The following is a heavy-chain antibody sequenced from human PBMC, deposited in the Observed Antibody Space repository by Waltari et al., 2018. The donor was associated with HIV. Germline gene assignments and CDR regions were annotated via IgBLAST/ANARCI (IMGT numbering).Heavy chain of an antibody. CDR1: GFTFSSYG. J-gene: IGHJ6*02. Sequence: QVQLVESGGGVVQPGGSLRLSSAASGFTFSSYGMHWVRQAPGKGLEWVAFIRYDGSNKYYADSVKGRFTISRDNSKNTLYLQMNSLRAEDTAVYYCAKSSGGFWSGSPYYYGMDVWGQGTTVTVSS. CDR2: IRYDGSNK. CDR3: AKSSGGFWSGSPYYYGMDV. D-gene: IGHD3-3*01. V-gene: IGHV3-30*02.